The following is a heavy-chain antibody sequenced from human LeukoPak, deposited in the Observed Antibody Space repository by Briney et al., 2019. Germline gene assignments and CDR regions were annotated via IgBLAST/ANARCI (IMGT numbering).Heavy chain of an antibody. CDR3: ARAPSEIGGYYPEYFRH. CDR1: GFTFSSYW. J-gene: IGHJ1*01. Sequence: PGGSLRLSCAASGFTFSSYWMHWVRQAPGKGQVWVSRIKGDGNTNYAESVKGRLTISRDNAKNTVSLQMNSQRAEDTGVYYCARAPSEIGGYYPEYFRHWGQGTLVTVSS. D-gene: IGHD3-22*01. CDR2: IKGDGNT. V-gene: IGHV3-74*01.